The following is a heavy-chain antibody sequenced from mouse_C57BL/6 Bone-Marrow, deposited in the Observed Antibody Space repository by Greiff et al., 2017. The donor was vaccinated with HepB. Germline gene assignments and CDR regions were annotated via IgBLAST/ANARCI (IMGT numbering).Heavy chain of an antibody. CDR3: TRRGNYDYALYY. D-gene: IGHD2-4*01. J-gene: IGHJ2*03. CDR2: IHPNSGST. CDR1: GYTFTSYW. V-gene: IGHV1-64*01. Sequence: VQLQQPGAELVKPGASVKLSCKASGYTFTSYWMHWVKQRPGQGLEWIGMIHPNSGSTNYNEKFKSKATLTVDKSSSTAYLQLSSLTSKDSAVYDCTRRGNYDYALYYWGQGTSLTVSS.